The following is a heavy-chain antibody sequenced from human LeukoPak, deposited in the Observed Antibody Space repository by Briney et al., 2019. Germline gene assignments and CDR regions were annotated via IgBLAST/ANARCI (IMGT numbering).Heavy chain of an antibody. CDR3: AREVVGVDY. J-gene: IGHJ4*02. CDR1: GFTFSRYE. Sequence: GGSLRLSCATSGFTFSRYEMNWVRQAPGKGLEWVSYISTSGSVIYYADSVKGRFTISRDNAKNSLYLQMNSLRAEDTAVYYCAREVVGVDYWGQGTLVTVSS. CDR2: ISTSGSVI. V-gene: IGHV3-48*03. D-gene: IGHD1-26*01.